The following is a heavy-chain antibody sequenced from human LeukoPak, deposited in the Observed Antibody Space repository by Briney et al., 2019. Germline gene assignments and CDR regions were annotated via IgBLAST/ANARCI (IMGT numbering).Heavy chain of an antibody. D-gene: IGHD6-13*01. V-gene: IGHV1-2*02. CDR1: GYTFINYY. CDR3: ARDPSSSSWYVIDY. CDR2: INPNSGGT. Sequence: ASVKVSCKASGYTFINYYMHWVRQAPGQGLEWMGWINPNSGGTNYAQKFQGRVTMTRDTSISTAYMELSRLRSDDTAVYYCARDPSSSSWYVIDYWGQGTLVTVSS. J-gene: IGHJ4*02.